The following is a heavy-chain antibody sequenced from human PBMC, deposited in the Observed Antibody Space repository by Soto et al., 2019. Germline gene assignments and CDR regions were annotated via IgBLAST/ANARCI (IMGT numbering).Heavy chain of an antibody. J-gene: IGHJ4*02. Sequence: GSTNYNPSLKSRVTISVDTSKNQFSLKLSSVTAADTAVYYCARLTSSGYYAYWGQGTLVTVSS. V-gene: IGHV4-59*08. D-gene: IGHD3-22*01. CDR2: GST. CDR3: ARLTSSGYYAY.